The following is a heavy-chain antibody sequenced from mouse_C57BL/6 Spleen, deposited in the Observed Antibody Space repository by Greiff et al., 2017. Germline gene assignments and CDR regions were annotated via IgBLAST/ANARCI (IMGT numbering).Heavy chain of an antibody. J-gene: IGHJ2*01. V-gene: IGHV1-80*01. CDR1: GYAFSSYW. Sequence: QVQLQQSGAELVKPGASVKISCKASGYAFSSYWMTWVKQRPGKGLEWIGQIYPGGGDTNYDEKFKGKATLTADKSSSAAYMQLSSLTSEDSAVYYCAGKYYGSSNWYFDYWGQGTTVTVSA. CDR3: AGKYYGSSNWYFDY. D-gene: IGHD1-1*01. CDR2: IYPGGGDT.